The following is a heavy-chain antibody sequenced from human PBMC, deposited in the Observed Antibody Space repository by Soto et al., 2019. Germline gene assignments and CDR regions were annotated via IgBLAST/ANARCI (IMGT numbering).Heavy chain of an antibody. V-gene: IGHV4-4*02. D-gene: IGHD2-21*01. CDR3: ARHIAVSGTRGFDH. CDR2: IFHTGSA. CDR1: GGSITSNW. J-gene: IGHJ4*02. Sequence: QVQLQESGPGLMKPSGTLSLTCAVSGGSITSNWWSWVRQPPGKGLEWIAEIFHTGSANYNPSLMGRLTISMDKSRGHLSLTLNSVTAADTAVYYCARHIAVSGTRGFDHWGQGTLVTVSS.